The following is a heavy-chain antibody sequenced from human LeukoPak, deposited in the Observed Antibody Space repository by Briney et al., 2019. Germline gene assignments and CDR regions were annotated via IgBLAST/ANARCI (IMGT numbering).Heavy chain of an antibody. D-gene: IGHD6-13*01. CDR3: ARDGGIAAALPPFDY. CDR2: SAHDEVGK. CDR1: GFTFSDYA. V-gene: IGHV3-30*03. Sequence: GGSLRLSCVGSGFTFSDYAIHWVRQAPGKGLEWVAVSAHDEVGKQFADSVKGRFTLSRDNSKNTLYLQMNSLRAEDTAVYYCARDGGIAAALPPFDYWGQGTLVAVSS. J-gene: IGHJ4*02.